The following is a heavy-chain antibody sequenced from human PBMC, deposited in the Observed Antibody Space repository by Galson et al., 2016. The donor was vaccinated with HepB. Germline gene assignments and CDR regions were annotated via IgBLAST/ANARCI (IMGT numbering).Heavy chain of an antibody. Sequence: QSGAEVTKPGESLKISCKGSGSSFTSYWIGWVRQMPGKGLEWMGIIYPGDSDTRYSPSFQGQVTISADKSISTAYLQWSSLKASDTAMYYCAIPSEPYYYGMDVWGQGTTATVSS. V-gene: IGHV5-51*03. J-gene: IGHJ6*02. CDR3: AIPSEPYYYGMDV. CDR2: IYPGDSDT. CDR1: GSSFTSYW.